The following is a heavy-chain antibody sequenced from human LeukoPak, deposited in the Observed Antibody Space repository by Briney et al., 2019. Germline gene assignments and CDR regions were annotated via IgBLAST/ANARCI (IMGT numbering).Heavy chain of an antibody. CDR1: GFTFSGYA. V-gene: IGHV3-23*01. D-gene: IGHD2-2*01. CDR3: ARDQHCYVTMDV. J-gene: IGHJ6*01. Sequence: GGSLRLSCDASGFTFSGYAMTWVRQAPGKGLEWVSSIGSDNKPHYSESVKGRFAISRDNSKSMLFLQLNSLRAEDTALYYCARDQHCYVTMDVWGQETTVTVSS. CDR2: IGSDNKP.